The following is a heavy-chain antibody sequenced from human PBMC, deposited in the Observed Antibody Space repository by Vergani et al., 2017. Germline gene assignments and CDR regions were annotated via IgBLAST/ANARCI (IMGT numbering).Heavy chain of an antibody. CDR2: ISSSSSYI. CDR1: GFTFSSYS. Sequence: EVQLVESGGGLVKPGGSLRLSCAASGFTFSSYSMNWVRQAPGKGLEWVSSISSSSSYIYYADSVKGRFTISRDNAKNSLYLQMNSLRAEDTAVYYCARDAVAVAGSGSWFDPWGQGTLVTVSS. D-gene: IGHD6-19*01. V-gene: IGHV3-21*01. CDR3: ARDAVAVAGSGSWFDP. J-gene: IGHJ5*02.